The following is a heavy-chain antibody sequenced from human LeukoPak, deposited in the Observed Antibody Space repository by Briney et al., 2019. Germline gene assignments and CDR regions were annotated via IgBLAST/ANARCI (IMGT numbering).Heavy chain of an antibody. J-gene: IGHJ5*02. CDR1: GFPFSISA. CDR2: ISGGGSST. CDR3: AKGPSSGYSTSWHDR. Sequence: GGSLRLSCAASGFPFSISAMTWVRQAPGKGLEWVSGISGGGSSTYYADSVKGRFTMSRDNSKNALYLQMNSLRAEDTAVYYCAKGPSSGYSTSWHDRWGQGTLVTVSS. V-gene: IGHV3-23*01. D-gene: IGHD6-13*01.